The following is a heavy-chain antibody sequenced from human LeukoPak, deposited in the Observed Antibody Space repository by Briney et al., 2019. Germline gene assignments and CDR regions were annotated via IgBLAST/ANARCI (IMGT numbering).Heavy chain of an antibody. Sequence: ASVKVSCKASGYTFTGYYMHWVRQAPGQGLEWMGWINPNSGGTNYAQKFQGRVTMTRDTSISTAYMELSRLRSDDTAVYYRARDSAVGPTSISRIDYWGQGTLVTVSS. CDR1: GYTFTGYY. V-gene: IGHV1-2*02. CDR2: INPNSGGT. J-gene: IGHJ4*02. D-gene: IGHD1-1*01. CDR3: ARDSAVGPTSISRIDY.